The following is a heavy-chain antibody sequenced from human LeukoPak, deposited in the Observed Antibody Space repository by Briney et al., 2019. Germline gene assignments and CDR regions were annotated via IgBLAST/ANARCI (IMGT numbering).Heavy chain of an antibody. J-gene: IGHJ4*02. Sequence: PGGSLRLSCAASGFTVSSNYMSWVRQAPGKGLEWVSFIYSDNTHYSDSVKGRFTISRDNSKNTLYLQMNSLGAEDTAVYYCARRAGAYSHPYDYWGQGTLVTVSS. V-gene: IGHV3-53*01. D-gene: IGHD4/OR15-4a*01. CDR2: IYSDNT. CDR3: ARRAGAYSHPYDY. CDR1: GFTVSSNY.